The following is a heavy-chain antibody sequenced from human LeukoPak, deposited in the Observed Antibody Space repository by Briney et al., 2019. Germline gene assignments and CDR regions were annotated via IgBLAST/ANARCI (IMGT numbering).Heavy chain of an antibody. D-gene: IGHD6-13*01. CDR2: ISSSSSYI. CDR1: GFTFSSYS. Sequence: KPGGSLRLSCAASGFTFSSYSMNWVRQAPGKGLEWVSSISSSSSYIYYADSVKGRFTISRDNAKNSLYLQMNSLRAEDTAVYYCARDRVAQQLAPDYFDYWGQGTLVTVSS. J-gene: IGHJ4*02. CDR3: ARDRVAQQLAPDYFDY. V-gene: IGHV3-21*01.